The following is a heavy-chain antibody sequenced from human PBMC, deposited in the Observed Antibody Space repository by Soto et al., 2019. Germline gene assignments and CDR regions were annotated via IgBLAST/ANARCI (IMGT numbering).Heavy chain of an antibody. CDR1: GGSISSSNW. CDR2: IYHSGST. D-gene: IGHD6-13*01. Sequence: QVQLQESGPGLVKPSGTLSLTCAVSGGSISSSNWWSWDRQPPGKGLEWIGEIYHSGSTNYNPSLKSRVTMSVDKSKNQFSLMLSSVTAADTAVYYCARVPRAATGTDWGQGTLVTVSS. J-gene: IGHJ4*02. CDR3: ARVPRAATGTD. V-gene: IGHV4-4*02.